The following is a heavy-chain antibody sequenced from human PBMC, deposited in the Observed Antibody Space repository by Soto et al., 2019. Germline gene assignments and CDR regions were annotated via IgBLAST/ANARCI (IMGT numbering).Heavy chain of an antibody. CDR1: GFTFSSCV. J-gene: IGHJ4*02. V-gene: IGHV3-23*01. CDR3: AKDRSWVTYSSSWYY. CDR2: ISGSGGST. D-gene: IGHD6-13*01. Sequence: PGGSLRLSCAASGFTFSSCVMSWVRQAPGKGLEWVSAISGSGGSTYYADSVKGRFTISRDNSKNTLYLQMNSLRAEDTAVYYCAKDRSWVTYSSSWYYWGQGTLVTVSS.